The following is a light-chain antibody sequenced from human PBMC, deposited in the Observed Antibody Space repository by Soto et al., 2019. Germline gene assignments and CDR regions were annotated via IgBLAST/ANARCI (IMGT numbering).Light chain of an antibody. Sequence: DIQLTQSPSFLSASVGDRVTITCRASQGISSYLAWYQQKPGKAPKLLIYAASTLQSGVPSRFSGSGSGTEFTLTISSLQPEDFATYYYQQFKSYSYTFGQGTKLEIK. CDR3: QQFKSYSYT. CDR1: QGISSY. CDR2: AAS. J-gene: IGKJ2*01. V-gene: IGKV1-9*01.